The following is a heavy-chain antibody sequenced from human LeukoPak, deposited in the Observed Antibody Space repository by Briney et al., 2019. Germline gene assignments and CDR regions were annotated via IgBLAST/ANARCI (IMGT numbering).Heavy chain of an antibody. Sequence: ASVKVSCKASGYTFTSYGISWVRQAPGQGLEWMGWISAYNGNTNYAQKLQGRVTMTTDTSTSTAYMELRSLRSDDTAVYYCAGTRGLDYYYGMDVRGQGTTVTVSS. J-gene: IGHJ6*02. CDR2: ISAYNGNT. V-gene: IGHV1-18*01. CDR3: AGTRGLDYYYGMDV. CDR1: GYTFTSYG. D-gene: IGHD3-10*01.